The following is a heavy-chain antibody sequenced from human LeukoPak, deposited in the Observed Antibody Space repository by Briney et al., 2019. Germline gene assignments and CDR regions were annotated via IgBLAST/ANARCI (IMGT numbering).Heavy chain of an antibody. CDR1: GYTFTNYA. Sequence: GASVKVSCKASGYTFTNYAMNWVRQAPGQGLEWMGWINPNSGGTNYAQKFQGRVTMTRDTSISTAYMELSRLRSDDTAVYYCARAYHAQDYDFWSGYVVPYWSQGTLVTVSS. CDR3: ARAYHAQDYDFWSGYVVPY. CDR2: INPNSGGT. D-gene: IGHD3-3*01. V-gene: IGHV1-2*02. J-gene: IGHJ4*02.